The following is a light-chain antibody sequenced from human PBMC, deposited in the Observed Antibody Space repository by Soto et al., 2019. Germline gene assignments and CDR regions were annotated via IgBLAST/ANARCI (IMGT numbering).Light chain of an antibody. CDR3: SSYTSSSTLVV. J-gene: IGLJ2*01. CDR2: DVT. Sequence: QSALTQPASVSGSPGQSSTISCTGTSRGVGGYNYVSWYQQHPRKAPKLTIYDVTNRPSGVSNRFSGSKSGNTASLTISGLQAEDEADYYCSSYTSSSTLVVFGGGTKLTVL. V-gene: IGLV2-14*01. CDR1: SRGVGGYNY.